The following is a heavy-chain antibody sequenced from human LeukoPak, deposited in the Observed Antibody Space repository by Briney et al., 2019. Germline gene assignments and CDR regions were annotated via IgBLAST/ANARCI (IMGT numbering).Heavy chain of an antibody. Sequence: PGGSLRLSCAASGFTFSNYSMNWVRQAPRKGLEWVSSISSSSSYIYYADSVKGRFTISRDNAKNSLYLQMNSLRAEDTAVYYCARDHYYDSSGYNGWFDPWGQGTLVTVSS. CDR1: GFTFSNYS. J-gene: IGHJ5*02. V-gene: IGHV3-21*01. CDR3: ARDHYYDSSGYNGWFDP. D-gene: IGHD3-22*01. CDR2: ISSSSSYI.